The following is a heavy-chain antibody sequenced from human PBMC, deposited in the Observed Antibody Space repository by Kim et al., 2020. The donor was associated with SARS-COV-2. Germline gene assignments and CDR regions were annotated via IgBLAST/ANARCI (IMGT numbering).Heavy chain of an antibody. Sequence: GESLKISCKGSGYSFTSYGIGWVRQMPGKVLEWMGIIYPGDSDTRYSPSFQGQVTISADKPISTAYLQWSSLKASDTAMYYLASPLTHTYYYGSGTYFTDAFDIWGQGTMVTVSS. CDR3: ASPLTHTYYYGSGTYFTDAFDI. CDR2: IYPGDSDT. J-gene: IGHJ3*02. V-gene: IGHV5-51*04. CDR1: GYSFTSYG. D-gene: IGHD3-10*01.